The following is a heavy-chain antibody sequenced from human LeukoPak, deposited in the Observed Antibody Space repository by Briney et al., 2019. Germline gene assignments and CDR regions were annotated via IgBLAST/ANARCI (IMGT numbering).Heavy chain of an antibody. Sequence: SETLSLTCAVSGGSISSGGYSWGWIRQPPGKGLEWIGYIYHSGSTYYNPSLKSRVTISVGRSKNQFSLKLSSVTAADTAVYYCAKGHRNGGFDYWGQGTLVTVSS. V-gene: IGHV4-30-2*01. CDR2: IYHSGST. CDR1: GGSISSGGYS. J-gene: IGHJ4*02. CDR3: AKGHRNGGFDY. D-gene: IGHD3-10*01.